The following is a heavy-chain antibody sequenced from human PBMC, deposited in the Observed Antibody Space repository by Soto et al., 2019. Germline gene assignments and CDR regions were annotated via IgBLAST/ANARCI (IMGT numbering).Heavy chain of an antibody. CDR2: IYYSGST. V-gene: IGHV4-59*01. CDR3: ARGYYDFWSGPLRNYYYYYMDV. D-gene: IGHD3-3*01. J-gene: IGHJ6*03. Sequence: GGSISSYYWSWIRQPPGKGLEWIGYIYYSGSTNYNPSLKSRVTISVDTSKNQFSLKLSSVTAADTAVYYCARGYYDFWSGPLRNYYYYYMDVWGKGTTVSVSS. CDR1: GGSISSYY.